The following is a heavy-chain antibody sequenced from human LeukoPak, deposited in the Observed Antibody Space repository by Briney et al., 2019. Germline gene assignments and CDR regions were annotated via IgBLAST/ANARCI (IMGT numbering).Heavy chain of an antibody. CDR1: GFTFSDYY. CDR3: AKREDSDSGIRWSDP. V-gene: IGHV3-11*01. Sequence: PGGSLRLSCAASGFTFSDYYMSWIRQAPGKGLEWVSYISSSGSTIYYADSVKGRFTISRDNARNSLYLQMNSLRADDTAVYYCAKREDSDSGIRWSDPWGQGILVTVSS. D-gene: IGHD3-10*01. J-gene: IGHJ5*02. CDR2: ISSSGSTI.